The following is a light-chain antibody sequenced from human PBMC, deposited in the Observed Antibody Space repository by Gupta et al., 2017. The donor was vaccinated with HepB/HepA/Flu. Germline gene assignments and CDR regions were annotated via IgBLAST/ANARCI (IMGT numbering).Light chain of an antibody. V-gene: IGLV1-47*01. CDR3: ATWDDSLSGYV. CDR1: SSNIGSNY. J-gene: IGLJ1*01. Sequence: QSVLTQPPSASGTPGQRVTISCSGSSSNIGSNYVYWYQQFPGTAHKRLIYRNNQRPSGVPDRFSGYKSGTSAYLAISGLRSDDEADDYCATWDDSLSGYVFGNGTNVTVL. CDR2: RNN.